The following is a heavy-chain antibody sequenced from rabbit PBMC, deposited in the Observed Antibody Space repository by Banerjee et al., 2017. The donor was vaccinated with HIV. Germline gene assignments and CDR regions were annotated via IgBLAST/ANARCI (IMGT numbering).Heavy chain of an antibody. CDR2: IYAGSSGST. CDR1: GFSFSTSYY. V-gene: IGHV1S45*01. CDR3: ARGSSACSYALDW. J-gene: IGHJ4*01. D-gene: IGHD1-1*01. Sequence: EQLEESGGDLVKPEGSLTLTCTASGFSFSTSYYMCWVRQAPGKGLEWIACIYAGSSGSTYYASWAKGRFTISKTSSTTVTLQMTSLTAADTATYFCARGSSACSYALDWWGPGTLVTVS.